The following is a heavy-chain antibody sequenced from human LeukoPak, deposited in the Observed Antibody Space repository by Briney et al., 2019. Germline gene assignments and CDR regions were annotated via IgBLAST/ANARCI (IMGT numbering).Heavy chain of an antibody. Sequence: ASVKVPCKVSGYTLTELSMHWVRQAPGKGLEWMGGFDPEDGETIYAQKFQGGVTMTEDTSTDTAYMELSSLRSEDTAVYYCASGYSGDDAFDIWGQGTMVTVSS. J-gene: IGHJ3*02. CDR3: ASGYSGDDAFDI. V-gene: IGHV1-24*01. CDR1: GYTLTELS. D-gene: IGHD5-12*01. CDR2: FDPEDGET.